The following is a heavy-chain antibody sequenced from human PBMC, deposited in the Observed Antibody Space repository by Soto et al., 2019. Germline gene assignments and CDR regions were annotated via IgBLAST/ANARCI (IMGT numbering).Heavy chain of an antibody. CDR3: AFQFDP. V-gene: IGHV3-11*01. Sequence: GGSLRLSCATSGFTFSGYYMTWIRQAPGKGLEWLAYISSSGSDTYYADSVKGRFTISRDTAKSPLYLQTNTLTAEDTATYSCAFQFDPWGPGTLVTASS. J-gene: IGHJ5*02. CDR1: GFTFSGYY. CDR2: ISSSGSDT.